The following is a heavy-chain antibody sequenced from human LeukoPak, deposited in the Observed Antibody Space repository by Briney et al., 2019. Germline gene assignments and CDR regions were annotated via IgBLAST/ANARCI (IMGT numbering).Heavy chain of an antibody. CDR3: PRTDRSGDPLDY. CDR1: GYRFSNYW. Sequence: ESLNIPWQCTGYRFSNYWLGLVPQMPGKGLEGMGIIYTGDSDTRYSTSSQGQVTISADKSISTAYLQWSSLKASETAMYYCPRTDRSGDPLDYWGQGTLVTVSS. J-gene: IGHJ4*02. V-gene: IGHV5-51*01. D-gene: IGHD1-26*01. CDR2: IYTGDSDT.